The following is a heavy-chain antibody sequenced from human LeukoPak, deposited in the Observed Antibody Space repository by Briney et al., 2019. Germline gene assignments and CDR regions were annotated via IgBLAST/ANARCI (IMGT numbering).Heavy chain of an antibody. CDR1: KFIFSDYG. Sequence: GGSLRLSCAASKFIFSDYGMHWVRQAPGRGLEWVAFIWYDGSDEYYADSVKGRLTISRDNSKNTLYLQMNSLTTEDTAVYYCAKGGGELGSGSLDYWGQGTLVTVSS. V-gene: IGHV3-30*02. D-gene: IGHD3-10*01. CDR3: AKGGGELGSGSLDY. CDR2: IWYDGSDE. J-gene: IGHJ4*02.